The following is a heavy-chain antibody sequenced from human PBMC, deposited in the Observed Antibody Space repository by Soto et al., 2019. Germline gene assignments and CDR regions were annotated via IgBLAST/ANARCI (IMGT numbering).Heavy chain of an antibody. Sequence: PSETLSLTCTVSGGSIINYYCTWIRQPPLKVLEWIGCIYYSLNTNYSPSLKSRVTISLDTSNNHFSLNLSSVAAADTSVYYCARRDGYCFDYWGQGTLVTV. CDR1: GGSIINYY. J-gene: IGHJ4*02. CDR2: IYYSLNT. D-gene: IGHD2-2*03. V-gene: IGHV4-59*08. CDR3: ARRDGYCFDY.